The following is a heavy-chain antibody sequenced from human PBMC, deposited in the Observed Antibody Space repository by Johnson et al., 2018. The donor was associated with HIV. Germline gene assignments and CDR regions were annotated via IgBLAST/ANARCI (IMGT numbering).Heavy chain of an antibody. Sequence: QVQLMESGGGVVQPGKSLRLSCAASGFMFSSYAMHWVRQAPGKGLEWVAVISFDGSNKYYADSVKGRFTISRDNSKNTLYLQMNSLRAEDTAVYYCASGRWSDGNNPTGAFDIWGQGTMVTVSS. V-gene: IGHV3-30*04. CDR3: ASGRWSDGNNPTGAFDI. J-gene: IGHJ3*02. CDR1: GFMFSSYA. CDR2: ISFDGSNK. D-gene: IGHD5-24*01.